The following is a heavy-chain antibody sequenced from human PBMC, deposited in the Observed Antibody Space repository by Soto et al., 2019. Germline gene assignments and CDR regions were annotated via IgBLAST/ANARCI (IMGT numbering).Heavy chain of an antibody. D-gene: IGHD2-8*02. V-gene: IGHV4-34*01. J-gene: IGHJ3*02. CDR3: ARGLRTGDAFDI. Sequence: SETLSLTCAVYGGSFSGYYWSWIRQPPWKGLEWIGEINHSGSTNYNPSLKSRVTISVDTSKNQFSLKLSSVTAADTAVYYCARGLRTGDAFDIWGQGTMVTVSS. CDR2: INHSGST. CDR1: GGSFSGYY.